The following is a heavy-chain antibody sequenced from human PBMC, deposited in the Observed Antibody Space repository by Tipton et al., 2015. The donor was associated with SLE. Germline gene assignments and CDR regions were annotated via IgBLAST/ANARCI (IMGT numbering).Heavy chain of an antibody. Sequence: TLSLTCTVSGGSVKSRYWIWVRQPAGRGLEWLAYRFHDGNINYNPSLKTRLTMSVDTSKNQFSLKLSSVTAADTAVYHCAREWGGYGSGSSNVFDIWGQGTMVTVSS. CDR2: RFHDGNI. D-gene: IGHD3-10*01. J-gene: IGHJ3*02. V-gene: IGHV4-59*02. CDR1: GGSVKSRY. CDR3: AREWGGYGSGSSNVFDI.